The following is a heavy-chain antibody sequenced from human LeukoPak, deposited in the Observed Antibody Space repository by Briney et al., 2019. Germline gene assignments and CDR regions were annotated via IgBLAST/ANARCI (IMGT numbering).Heavy chain of an antibody. CDR2: IIPILGIA. J-gene: IGHJ4*02. D-gene: IGHD5-18*01. CDR1: GGTFSSYA. V-gene: IGHV1-69*04. Sequence: ASVKVSCKASGGTFSSYAISWVRQAPGQGLEWMGRIIPILGIANYAQKFQGRVTITADKSTSTAYMELSSLRSEDTAVYYCARGALQLWLSGGLDYWGQGTLVTVSS. CDR3: ARGALQLWLSGGLDY.